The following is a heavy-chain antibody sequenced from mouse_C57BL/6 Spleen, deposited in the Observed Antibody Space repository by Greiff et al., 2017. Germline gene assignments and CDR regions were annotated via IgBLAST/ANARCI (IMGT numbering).Heavy chain of an antibody. CDR2: ISYSGST. Sequence: VQLKESGPGMVKPSQSLSLTCTVTGYSITSGYDWHWIRHFPGNKLEWMGYISYSGSTNYNPSLKSRISITHDTSKNHFFLKLNSVTTEDTATYYCARDNGNYEGYFDVWGTGTTVTVSS. J-gene: IGHJ1*03. D-gene: IGHD2-1*01. V-gene: IGHV3-1*01. CDR1: GYSITSGYD. CDR3: ARDNGNYEGYFDV.